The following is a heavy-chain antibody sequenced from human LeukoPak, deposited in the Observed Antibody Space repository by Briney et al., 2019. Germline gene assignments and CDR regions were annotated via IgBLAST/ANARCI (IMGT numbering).Heavy chain of an antibody. J-gene: IGHJ4*02. V-gene: IGHV3-66*01. CDR1: GFSVDSVF. CDR3: ARGNSATTTFDF. CDR2: VMPGGHI. D-gene: IGHD4-17*01. Sequence: GGSLRLSCRASGFSVDSVFMNWVRQPPGKELEWVSFVMPGGHIDYTDSVKGRFTTSRDSFKNTLSLQMNSLRVDDTAVYYCARGNSATTTFDFRGQGTLVTVSS.